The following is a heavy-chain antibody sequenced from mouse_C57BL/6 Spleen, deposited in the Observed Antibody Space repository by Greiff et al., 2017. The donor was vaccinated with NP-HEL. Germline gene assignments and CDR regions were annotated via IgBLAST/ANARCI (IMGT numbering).Heavy chain of an antibody. D-gene: IGHD3-2*02. V-gene: IGHV1-52*01. J-gene: IGHJ4*01. CDR3: ARGNQRRLKAMDY. CDR1: GYTFTSYW. CDR2: IDPSDSET. Sequence: QVQLQQPGAELVRPGSSVKLSCKASGYTFTSYWMHWVKQRPIQGLEWIGNIDPSDSETHYNQKFKDKATLTVDKSSSTAYMQLSSLTSEDSAVYYCARGNQRRLKAMDYWGKGTSVTAAS.